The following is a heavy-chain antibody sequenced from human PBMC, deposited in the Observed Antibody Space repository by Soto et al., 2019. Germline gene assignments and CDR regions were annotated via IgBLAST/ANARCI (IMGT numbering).Heavy chain of an antibody. V-gene: IGHV1-2*02. CDR2: INPATGAA. D-gene: IGHD3-3*01. J-gene: IGHJ3*02. CDR1: GYPVTAYY. CDR3: ASGGGVGVAGSSAFDM. Sequence: QLHLVQSGAVVKKPGASVTVSCSASGYPVTAYYMHWVRQAPGRGLEWMGGINPATGAAKYTQTFQGRVNLTRATSKSTVFMELSGPTSGDTAVFYCASGGGVGVAGSSAFDMWGQGTLVTVSS.